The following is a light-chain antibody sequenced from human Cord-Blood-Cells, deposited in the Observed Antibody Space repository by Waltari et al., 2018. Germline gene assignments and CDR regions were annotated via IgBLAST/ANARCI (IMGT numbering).Light chain of an antibody. J-gene: IGLJ1*01. CDR3: SSYTSSSTLV. CDR1: SSDVGGYNY. CDR2: DVS. V-gene: IGLV2-14*03. Sequence: QSALTQPASVSGPPGQSITISCTGTSSDVGGYNYVSWYQQHPGEAPKLMIYDVSNRPSGVSNRFSGSKSGNTASLTISGLQAEDEADYYCSSYTSSSTLVFGTGTKVTVL.